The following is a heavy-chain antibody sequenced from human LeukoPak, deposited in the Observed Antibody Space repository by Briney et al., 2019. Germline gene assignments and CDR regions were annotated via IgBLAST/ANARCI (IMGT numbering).Heavy chain of an antibody. V-gene: IGHV4-4*07. J-gene: IGHJ4*02. CDR3: ARAISSGWYYFDY. D-gene: IGHD6-19*01. CDR2: IYTSGGT. Sequence: SETLSLTCTVSGGSISSYYWSWIRQPAGKGLEWIGRIYTSGGTNYNPSLKSRATMSVDTSKNQFSLKLSSVTAADTAVYYCARAISSGWYYFDYWGQGTLVTVSS. CDR1: GGSISSYY.